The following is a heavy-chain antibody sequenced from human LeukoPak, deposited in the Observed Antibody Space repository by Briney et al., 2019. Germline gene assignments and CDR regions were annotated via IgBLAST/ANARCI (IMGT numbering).Heavy chain of an antibody. V-gene: IGHV3-23*01. D-gene: IGHD4-17*01. CDR2: ISGSGGST. CDR3: ANYGDYAGNDY. J-gene: IGHJ4*02. Sequence: GGSLRLSCAASGFTFSSYAMSWVRQAPGKGLEWVSAISGSGGSTYYADSVKGRFTISRDNSKNTLYLQMNSLRAEDTAVYYFANYGDYAGNDYWGQGTLVTVSS. CDR1: GFTFSSYA.